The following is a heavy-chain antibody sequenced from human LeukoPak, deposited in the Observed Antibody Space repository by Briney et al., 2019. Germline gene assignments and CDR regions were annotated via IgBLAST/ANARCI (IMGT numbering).Heavy chain of an antibody. V-gene: IGHV1-18*01. CDR1: GYTFTSYG. J-gene: IGHJ4*02. CDR3: ARDNVVVPAAIGGPLDY. Sequence: ASVKVSCKASGYTFTSYGISWVRQAPGQGLEWMGWISAYNGNTNYAQKLQGRVTMTTDTSTSTAYMELRSLRSDDTAVYYCARDNVVVPAAIGGPLDYWGQGTLVTVS. CDR2: ISAYNGNT. D-gene: IGHD2-2*02.